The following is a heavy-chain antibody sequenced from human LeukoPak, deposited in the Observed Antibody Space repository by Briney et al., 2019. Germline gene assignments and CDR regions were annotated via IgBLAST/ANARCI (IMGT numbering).Heavy chain of an antibody. Sequence: PSETLSLTCTVSGGSISSSNYYWGWIRQPPGKGLEWVGSIYYSGSTYYNPSLKSRVTISVDTCKNQFSLKLSSVTAADTAVYYCARDPSGPWGQGTLVTVSS. CDR1: GGSISSSNYY. CDR2: IYYSGST. CDR3: ARDPSGP. D-gene: IGHD6-25*01. V-gene: IGHV4-39*02. J-gene: IGHJ5*02.